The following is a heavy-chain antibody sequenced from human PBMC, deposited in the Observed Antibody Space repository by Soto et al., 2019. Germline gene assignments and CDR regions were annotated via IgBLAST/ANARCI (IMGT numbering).Heavy chain of an antibody. CDR1: GYTFASYA. Sequence: QVQLVQSGAEVKKPGASVKVSCKASGYTFASYAISWMRQAPGQGLEWMGWISAYDGNTNYAQKLQGRVTMTTDTSTSTAYTELRSLRSYDTAVYYCAREPAAPDYWGQGTLVTVSS. J-gene: IGHJ4*02. CDR2: ISAYDGNT. V-gene: IGHV1-18*01. D-gene: IGHD6-13*01. CDR3: AREPAAPDY.